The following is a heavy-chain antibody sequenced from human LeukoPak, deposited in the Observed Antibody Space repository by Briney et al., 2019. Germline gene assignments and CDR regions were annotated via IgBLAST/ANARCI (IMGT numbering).Heavy chain of an antibody. V-gene: IGHV3-23*01. Sequence: GGSLRLSCAASGFTFSSYAMSWVRQAPGKGREWVSAISGSGGSTYYADSVKGRFTISRDNSKNTLYLQMNSLRAEDTAVYYCAKNYYGSGSDSIDYWGQGTLVTVSS. CDR3: AKNYYGSGSDSIDY. CDR1: GFTFSSYA. D-gene: IGHD3-10*01. CDR2: ISGSGGST. J-gene: IGHJ4*02.